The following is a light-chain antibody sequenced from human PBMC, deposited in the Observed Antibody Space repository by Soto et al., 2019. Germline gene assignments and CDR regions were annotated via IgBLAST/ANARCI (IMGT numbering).Light chain of an antibody. Sequence: DIQMTQSPSTLSASVGDRVTITCRASQSISSWLAWYQQKPGKAPKLLIYKACSLDSGVPSRFSGSGSGTAFTLTNSSLHPDDFATYSCQQYNSNYTVVQGTKLEIK. V-gene: IGKV1-5*03. CDR2: KAC. CDR3: QQYNSNYT. CDR1: QSISSW. J-gene: IGKJ2*01.